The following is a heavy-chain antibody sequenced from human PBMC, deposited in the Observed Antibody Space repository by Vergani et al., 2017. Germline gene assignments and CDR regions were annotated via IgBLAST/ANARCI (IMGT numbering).Heavy chain of an antibody. J-gene: IGHJ6*02. CDR3: ARSGEGYCSSTSCQYYYYYGMDV. V-gene: IGHV4-4*07. CDR1: GGSISSYY. D-gene: IGHD2-2*01. Sequence: QVQLQESGPGLVKPSETLSLTCTVSGGSISSYYWSWIRQPDGKGLEWIGRIYTSGSTNYNPSLKSRVTMSVDTSKNQFSLKLSSVTAADTAVYYCARSGEGYCSSTSCQYYYYYGMDVWGQGTTVTVSS. CDR2: IYTSGST.